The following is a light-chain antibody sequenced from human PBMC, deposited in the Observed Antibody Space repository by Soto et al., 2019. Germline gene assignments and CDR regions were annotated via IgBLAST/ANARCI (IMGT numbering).Light chain of an antibody. Sequence: QSVLTQPAAVSGSPGQSITISCTGTSSDVGSHNLVSWYQQHPGKAPKLMIYEGSKRPSGVSNRFSGSKSGNTASLTISGLQAEDEADYYCCSYAGSSTFYVFGTGTKVPVL. J-gene: IGLJ1*01. CDR3: CSYAGSSTFYV. V-gene: IGLV2-23*01. CDR1: SSDVGSHNL. CDR2: EGS.